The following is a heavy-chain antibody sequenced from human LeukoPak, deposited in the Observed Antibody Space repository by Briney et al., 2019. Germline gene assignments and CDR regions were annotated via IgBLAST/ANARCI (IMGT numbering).Heavy chain of an antibody. V-gene: IGHV3-21*01. D-gene: IGHD2-2*02. J-gene: IGHJ4*02. Sequence: PGGSLRLSCAASGFTFSSYSMNWVRQAPGKGLEWVSSISSSGSFIYYADSVKGRFTISRDNAKNSLYLQMNSLRAEDTAVYYCARESEVVPAAIGANYFDYWGQGTLVTVSS. CDR2: ISSSGSFI. CDR3: ARESEVVPAAIGANYFDY. CDR1: GFTFSSYS.